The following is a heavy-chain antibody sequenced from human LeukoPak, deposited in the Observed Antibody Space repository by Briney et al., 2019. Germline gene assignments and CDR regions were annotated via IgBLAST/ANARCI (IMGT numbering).Heavy chain of an antibody. Sequence: GGSLRLSCAASGFTFSSYGMHWVREAPGKGLEWVSFIWSEGSNKYYADSVKGRFPIPRDNSKNMFYLQMNSLRAEDTALHYFAKDRCLERLSFFDYWRQATQLTLSS. CDR3: AKDRCLERLSFFDY. J-gene: IGHJ4*02. V-gene: IGHV3-30*02. CDR2: IWSEGSNK. D-gene: IGHD3-3*01. CDR1: GFTFSSYG.